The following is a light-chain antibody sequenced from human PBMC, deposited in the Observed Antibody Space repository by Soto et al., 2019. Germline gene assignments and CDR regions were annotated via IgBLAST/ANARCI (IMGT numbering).Light chain of an antibody. Sequence: QSVLTQSPSVSGAPGQRVTISCTGSSSNIGATYDVHWYQQVPGTAPKLLIYGNTNRPSGVPDRFSGSTSGTSASLAITGLQAEDEADYYCSSYTTSNTVVFGGGTKLTVL. J-gene: IGLJ2*01. CDR3: SSYTTSNTVV. CDR2: GNT. CDR1: SSNIGATYD. V-gene: IGLV1-40*01.